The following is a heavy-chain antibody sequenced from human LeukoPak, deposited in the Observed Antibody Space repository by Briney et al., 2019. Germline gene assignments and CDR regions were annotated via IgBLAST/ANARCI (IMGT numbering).Heavy chain of an antibody. CDR3: ARDIGATNWFDP. D-gene: IGHD1-26*01. CDR1: GFTFSSYW. CDR2: INSDGRST. Sequence: GGPLRLSCAASGFTFSSYWMHWVRQAPGKGLVWVSRINSDGRSTSYADSVKGRFTISRDNAKNTLYLQMNSLRAEDTAVYYCARDIGATNWFDPWGQGTPVTVSS. J-gene: IGHJ5*02. V-gene: IGHV3-74*01.